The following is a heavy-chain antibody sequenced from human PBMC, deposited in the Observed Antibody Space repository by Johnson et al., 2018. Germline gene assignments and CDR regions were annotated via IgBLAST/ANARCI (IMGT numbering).Heavy chain of an antibody. CDR1: GGSITSSSFY. Sequence: QVQLQESGPGLVKPSETLSLSCSVSGGSITSSSFYWGWIRQPPGEGLEWIGRIYHSGSTFFNPSLKSRVTLSLDLSKNQVSLRLSSVTAADTAFYYCSSGRYCQGGGRRNGALGIWGHGTMVTVS. V-gene: IGHV4-39*01. J-gene: IGHJ3*02. D-gene: IGHD2-15*01. CDR3: SSGRYCQGGGRRNGALGI. CDR2: IYHSGST.